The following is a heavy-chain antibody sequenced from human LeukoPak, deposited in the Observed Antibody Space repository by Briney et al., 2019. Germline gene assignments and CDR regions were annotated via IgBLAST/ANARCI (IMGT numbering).Heavy chain of an antibody. Sequence: AETLSLTCTVSGGSISSSSYYWGWIRQPPGKGLEWIVSIYYSGSTYYNPSLKSRVTISVDTSKNQFSLKLSSVTADTAVYYCARPRLSSAYHFDYWGQGTLVTVRS. J-gene: IGHJ4*02. CDR3: ARPRLSSAYHFDY. D-gene: IGHD3-16*01. CDR1: GGSISSSSYY. CDR2: IYYSGST. V-gene: IGHV4-39*01.